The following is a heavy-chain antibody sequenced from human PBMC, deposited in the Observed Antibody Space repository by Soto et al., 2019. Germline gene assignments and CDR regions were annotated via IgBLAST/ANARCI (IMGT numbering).Heavy chain of an antibody. D-gene: IGHD3-16*01. CDR2: IWYDGSNK. J-gene: IGHJ6*02. CDR1: GFTFSSHG. CDR3: AKGAFVGHYYYGMDV. V-gene: IGHV3-33*06. Sequence: QVQLVESGGGVVQPGRSLRLSCAASGFTFSSHGMHWVRQAPDKGLEWVAVIWYDGSNKYYADSAKGRFTISRDNSKNMLYLEMNSLRAEDTAVYYCAKGAFVGHYYYGMDVWGQGTTVTVSS.